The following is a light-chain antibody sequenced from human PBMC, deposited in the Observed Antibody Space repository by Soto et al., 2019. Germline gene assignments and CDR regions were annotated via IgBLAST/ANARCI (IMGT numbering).Light chain of an antibody. V-gene: IGKV3D-15*01. Sequence: EIVLTQSPATLSSFPGDRVTLSCRASQYINTRLAWYQHRPGQAPRLLMFGASSRAAGIPDRFSGSGSGTDFTLTISSLQSEDFAVYYCQQHNNWPRTFGQGTKVDI. J-gene: IGKJ1*01. CDR2: GAS. CDR1: QYINTR. CDR3: QQHNNWPRT.